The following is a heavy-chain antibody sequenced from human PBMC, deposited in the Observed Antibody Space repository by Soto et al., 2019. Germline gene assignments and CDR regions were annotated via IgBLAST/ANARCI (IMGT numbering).Heavy chain of an antibody. CDR1: GYTFTSYG. Sequence: ASVKVSCKASGYTFTSYGISWVRQAPGQGLEWMGWISAYNGNTNYAQKLQGRVTMTTDTSTSTAYMELRSLRSDDTAVYYCARRGVDYDFWSGYYLYYGMDVWGQGTTVTVSS. V-gene: IGHV1-18*01. J-gene: IGHJ6*02. D-gene: IGHD3-3*01. CDR2: ISAYNGNT. CDR3: ARRGVDYDFWSGYYLYYGMDV.